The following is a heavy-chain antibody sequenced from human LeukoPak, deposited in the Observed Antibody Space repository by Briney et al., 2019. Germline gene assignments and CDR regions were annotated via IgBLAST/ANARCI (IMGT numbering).Heavy chain of an antibody. CDR3: AKGRGIQLWSDFDY. CDR1: GFNFNNYG. Sequence: PGGPLRLSCAASGFNFNNYGIHWVRQAPGRGLEWVAFIRYDGSSDYYRDSVRGRFTISRDNSKNTLYLQMNGLRPEDTAIYYCAKGRGIQLWSDFDYWGQGTLVSVSS. D-gene: IGHD5-18*01. CDR2: IRYDGSSD. V-gene: IGHV3-30*02. J-gene: IGHJ4*02.